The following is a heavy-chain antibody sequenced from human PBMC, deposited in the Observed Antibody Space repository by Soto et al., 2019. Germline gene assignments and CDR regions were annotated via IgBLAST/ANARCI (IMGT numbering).Heavy chain of an antibody. CDR3: ARERWGSGSRWFDP. J-gene: IGHJ5*02. D-gene: IGHD6-19*01. CDR1: GYTFITYS. V-gene: IGHV1-3*01. CDR2: INVGNGNT. Sequence: GASVKVSGKTSGYTFITYSIHWVRQAPGQRLEWVGWINVGNGNTKYSQKFQDRVTITTDTSASTAHMELSSLTSEDTAVYYCARERWGSGSRWFDPWG.